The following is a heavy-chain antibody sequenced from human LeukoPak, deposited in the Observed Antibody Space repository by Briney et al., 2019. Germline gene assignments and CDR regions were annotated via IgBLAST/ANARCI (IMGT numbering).Heavy chain of an antibody. CDR3: SRGSAESKTGDS. V-gene: IGHV4-34*01. CDR2: IHPYGFT. CDR1: GGSFSHYY. D-gene: IGHD3-9*01. J-gene: IGHJ4*02. Sequence: SETLSLTCAIYGGSFSHYYWSWIRQAPGKGLEWIGEIHPYGFTSVNPSLKSRVSIVPDTSKNQFSLTLTSVTAADTAVYYCSRGSAESKTGDSWGQGSLVTVSS.